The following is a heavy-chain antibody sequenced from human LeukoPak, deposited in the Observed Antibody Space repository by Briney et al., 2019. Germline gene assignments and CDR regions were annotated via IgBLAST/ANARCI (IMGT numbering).Heavy chain of an antibody. J-gene: IGHJ4*02. CDR3: ARGRQVGAASNDY. Sequence: GASVKVSCKASGYTFTSYDINWVRQATGQGLEWMGWMNPNSGNTGYAQKFQGRVTITRNTSIGTAYMELSSLRSEDTAVYYCARGRQVGAASNDYWGQGTLVTVSS. V-gene: IGHV1-8*03. CDR2: MNPNSGNT. CDR1: GYTFTSYD. D-gene: IGHD1-26*01.